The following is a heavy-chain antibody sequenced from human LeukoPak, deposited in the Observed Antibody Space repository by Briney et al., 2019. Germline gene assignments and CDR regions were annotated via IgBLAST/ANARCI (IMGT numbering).Heavy chain of an antibody. Sequence: SETLSLTCAVYGGSFSGYYWSWIRQPPGKGLEWIGEINHSGSTYYNPSLKSRVTISVDTSKNQFSLKLSSVTAADTAVYYCARLRNYGYFDYWGQGTLVTVSS. CDR2: INHSGST. J-gene: IGHJ4*02. CDR3: ARLRNYGYFDY. CDR1: GGSFSGYY. D-gene: IGHD3-10*01. V-gene: IGHV4-34*01.